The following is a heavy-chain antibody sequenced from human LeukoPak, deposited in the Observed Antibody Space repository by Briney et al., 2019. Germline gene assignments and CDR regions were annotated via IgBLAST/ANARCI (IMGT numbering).Heavy chain of an antibody. V-gene: IGHV4-59*08. Sequence: SETLSLTCTVSGGSLSSYYWSWIRQPPGKGLEWIGYIYYSGSTNYNPSLKSRVTISVDTSKNQFSLKLSSVTAADTAVYYCARGGQYYYDSSVPFDYWGQGTLVTVSS. CDR2: IYYSGST. CDR1: GGSLSSYY. CDR3: ARGGQYYYDSSVPFDY. J-gene: IGHJ4*02. D-gene: IGHD3-22*01.